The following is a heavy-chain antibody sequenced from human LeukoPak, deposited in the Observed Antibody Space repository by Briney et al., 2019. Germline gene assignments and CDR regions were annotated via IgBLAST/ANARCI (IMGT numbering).Heavy chain of an antibody. CDR1: GFPFGSYA. CDR2: ISGSGGST. Sequence: GGSLRLSSPASGFPFGSYAMSWVRQAPGKGLEGLSAISGSGGSTYSPASVKGRFTISRDNSKNTLYLQINSRRAEATPVSSCPKNPPRVYGSSVHDYWGHGTLVTVSS. D-gene: IGHD3-10*01. CDR3: PKNPPRVYGSSVHDY. V-gene: IGHV3-23*01. J-gene: IGHJ4*01.